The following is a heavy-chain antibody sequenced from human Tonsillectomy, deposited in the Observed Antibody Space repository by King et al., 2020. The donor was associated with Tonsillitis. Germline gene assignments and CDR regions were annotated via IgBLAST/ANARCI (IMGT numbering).Heavy chain of an antibody. CDR1: GFTFSSYA. D-gene: IGHD3-22*01. Sequence: QLVQSGGGVVQPGRSLRLSCAASGFTFSSYAMHWVRQAPGKGLEWVTVICYDGSNKFYGDSVKGRFTISRDNSKNTLYLQMNSLRAEDTAVYYCARGRAYYFDNSGYYFDYFDYWGQGTLVTVSS. J-gene: IGHJ4*02. CDR2: ICYDGSNK. V-gene: IGHV3-33*01. CDR3: ARGRAYYFDNSGYYFDYFDY.